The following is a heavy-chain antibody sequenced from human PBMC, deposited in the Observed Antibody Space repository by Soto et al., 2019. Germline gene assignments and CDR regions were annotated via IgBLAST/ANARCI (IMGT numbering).Heavy chain of an antibody. CDR3: TTATLRWERGHDAFDI. Sequence: GGSLRLSCAASGFTFSSYAMSWVRQAPGKGLEWVGRIKSKTDGGTTDYAAPVKGRFTISRDDSKNTLDLQMNSLKTEDTAVYYCTTATLRWERGHDAFDIWGQGTMVTVSS. CDR2: IKSKTDGGTT. V-gene: IGHV3-15*01. J-gene: IGHJ3*02. CDR1: GFTFSSYA. D-gene: IGHD4-17*01.